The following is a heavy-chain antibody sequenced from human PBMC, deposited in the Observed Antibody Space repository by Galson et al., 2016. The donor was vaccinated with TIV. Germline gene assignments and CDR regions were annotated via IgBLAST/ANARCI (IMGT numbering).Heavy chain of an antibody. Sequence: CAISGDSVSSNSAAWNWLRQSPSRGLERLGRTFYRSKWYNDYAPSVKSRITINPDTSKNQFSLQLNSVTPEDTAVYYCARATPSVFGIIMTLDYWGQGTLVTVSS. CDR3: ARATPSVFGIIMTLDY. CDR2: TFYRSKWYN. D-gene: IGHD3-16*01. CDR1: GDSVSSNSAA. J-gene: IGHJ4*02. V-gene: IGHV6-1*01.